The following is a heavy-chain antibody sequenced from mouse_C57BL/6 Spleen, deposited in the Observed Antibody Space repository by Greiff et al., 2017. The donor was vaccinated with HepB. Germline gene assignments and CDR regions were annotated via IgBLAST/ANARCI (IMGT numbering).Heavy chain of an antibody. CDR2: IHPNSGST. D-gene: IGHD2-5*01. CDR1: GYTFTSYW. CDR3: ARGTYYSNQYYFDY. J-gene: IGHJ2*01. Sequence: QVQLQQPGAELVKPGASVKLSCKASGYTFTSYWMHWVKQRPGQGLEWIGMIHPNSGSTNYNEKFKSKATLTVDKSSSTAYMQLSSLTSEDSAVYYCARGTYYSNQYYFDYWGQGTTLTVSS. V-gene: IGHV1-64*01.